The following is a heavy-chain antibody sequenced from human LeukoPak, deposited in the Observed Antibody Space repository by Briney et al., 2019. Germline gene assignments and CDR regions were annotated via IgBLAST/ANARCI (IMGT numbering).Heavy chain of an antibody. CDR3: ARESTDDYGDYDY. D-gene: IGHD4-17*01. CDR1: GFTFSSYS. J-gene: IGHJ4*02. CDR2: ISTSSSYI. V-gene: IGHV3-21*01. Sequence: PGGSLRLSCAASGFTFSSYSMNWVRQAPGKGLEWVSSISTSSSYIYYADSVKGRFTISRDNAKNSLYLQMNSLRAEDTAVYYCARESTDDYGDYDYWGQGTLVTVSS.